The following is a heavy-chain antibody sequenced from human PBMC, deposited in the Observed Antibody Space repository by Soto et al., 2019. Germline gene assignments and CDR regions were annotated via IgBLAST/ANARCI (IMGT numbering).Heavy chain of an antibody. CDR2: IYYSGST. CDR1: GGSISSYY. Sequence: QVQLQESGPGLVKPSETLSLTCTVSGGSISSYYWSWIRQPPGKGLEWIGYIYYSGSTNYNPSLKMRVTISVDTSKNQFSLKLSSVTAADTAVYYCARDRGRPRVGAPPHDAFDIWGQGTMVTVSS. V-gene: IGHV4-59*01. D-gene: IGHD1-26*01. CDR3: ARDRGRPRVGAPPHDAFDI. J-gene: IGHJ3*02.